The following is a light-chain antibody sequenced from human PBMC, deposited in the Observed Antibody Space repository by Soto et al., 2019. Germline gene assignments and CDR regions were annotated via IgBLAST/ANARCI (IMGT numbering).Light chain of an antibody. Sequence: DIQMTQSPSSLSASVGDRVTITCQASQDIANYLNWYQQKAGRAPKFLIYDASNLETGVPSRFSGSGSGTDFTLTISSLQPEDIATYYCQQYDNLPLTFGGGTKVEI. CDR3: QQYDNLPLT. CDR2: DAS. J-gene: IGKJ4*01. V-gene: IGKV1-33*01. CDR1: QDIANY.